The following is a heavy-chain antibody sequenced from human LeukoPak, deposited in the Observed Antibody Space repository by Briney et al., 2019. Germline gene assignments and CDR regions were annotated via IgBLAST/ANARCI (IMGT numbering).Heavy chain of an antibody. CDR2: ISSSSSYI. V-gene: IGHV3-21*01. Sequence: GGSLRLSCAASGFTFSSYSMNWVRQAPGKGLEWVSSISSSSSYIYYADSVKGRFTISRDNAKNSLYLQMNSLRAEDTAVYYCVTTDIAVAGLAWGQGTLVTVSS. D-gene: IGHD6-19*01. CDR3: VTTDIAVAGLA. J-gene: IGHJ5*02. CDR1: GFTFSSYS.